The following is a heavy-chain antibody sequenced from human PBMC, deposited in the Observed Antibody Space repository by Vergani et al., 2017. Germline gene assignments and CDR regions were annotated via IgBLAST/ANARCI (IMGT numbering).Heavy chain of an antibody. J-gene: IGHJ6*03. CDR1: GGSFSGYY. CDR3: ARDPLKGVLRYFDWSNSGHDYYYYMDV. V-gene: IGHV4-34*01. CDR2: INHSGST. D-gene: IGHD3-9*01. Sequence: QVQLQQWGAGLLKPSETLSLTCAVYGGSFSGYYWSWIRQPPGKGLEWIGEINHSGSTNYNPSLKSRVTISVDTSKTQFSLKLSSVTAADTAVYYCARDPLKGVLRYFDWSNSGHDYYYYMDVWGKGTTVTVSS.